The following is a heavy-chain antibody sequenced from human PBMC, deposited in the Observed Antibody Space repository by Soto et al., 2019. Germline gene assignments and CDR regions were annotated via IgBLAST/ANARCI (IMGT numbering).Heavy chain of an antibody. CDR3: ARVMGDWGTYYYYYGMDV. CDR2: VYYAGAT. CDR1: GTSLNTSY. V-gene: IGHV4-59*01. J-gene: IGHJ6*02. Sequence: SETLSLTCTVSGTSLNTSYWAWIRLPPGKGPEWIGYVYYAGATNYNPSLESRVTISPDTPRNQFSLKLRSVTAADTAVYYCARVMGDWGTYYYYYGMDVWGQGTSVTVSS. D-gene: IGHD3-16*01.